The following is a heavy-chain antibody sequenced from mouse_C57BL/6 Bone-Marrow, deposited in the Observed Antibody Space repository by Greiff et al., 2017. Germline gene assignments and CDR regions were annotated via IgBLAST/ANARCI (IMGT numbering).Heavy chain of an antibody. J-gene: IGHJ2*01. CDR3: AIPYYCGSSYFDY. CDR2: INPNNGGT. Sequence: VQLQQSGPELVKPGASVKISCKASGYTFTDYYMNWVKQSHGKSLEWIGDINPNNGGTSYNQKFKGKATLTVDKSSSTAYMELRSLTAEDSAVYYCAIPYYCGSSYFDYWGQGTTLTVSS. CDR1: GYTFTDYY. D-gene: IGHD1-1*01. V-gene: IGHV1-26*01.